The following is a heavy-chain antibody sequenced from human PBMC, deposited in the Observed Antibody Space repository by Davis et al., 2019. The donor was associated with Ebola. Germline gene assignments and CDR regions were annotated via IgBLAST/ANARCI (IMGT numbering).Heavy chain of an antibody. D-gene: IGHD6-19*01. V-gene: IGHV3-30-3*01. J-gene: IGHJ5*01. CDR2: MSYDGFSK. Sequence: PGGSLRLSCAASEFTFRTSIIHWVRQAPGKGLEWVSAMSYDGFSKYYADSVKGRFTISRDSTKNTVDLQMDSLSLEDTGLYYCAREGGTSGRCGWFDSWGQGTLVTVSS. CDR3: AREGGTSGRCGWFDS. CDR1: EFTFRTSI.